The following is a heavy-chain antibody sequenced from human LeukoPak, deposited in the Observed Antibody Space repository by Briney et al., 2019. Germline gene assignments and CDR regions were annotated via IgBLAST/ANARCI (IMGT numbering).Heavy chain of an antibody. Sequence: GGSLRLSCAASGFTFSSYSMNWVRQAPGKGLEWVSSISSSSSYIHYADSVKGRFTISRDNAKNSLYLQMNSLRAEDTAVYYCARLYCSSTSCPRSMDVWGQGTTVTVSS. CDR3: ARLYCSSTSCPRSMDV. J-gene: IGHJ6*02. CDR2: ISSSSSYI. D-gene: IGHD2-2*01. V-gene: IGHV3-21*01. CDR1: GFTFSSYS.